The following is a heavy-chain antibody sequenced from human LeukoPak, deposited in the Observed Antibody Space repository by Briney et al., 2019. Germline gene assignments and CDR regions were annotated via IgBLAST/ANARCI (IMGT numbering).Heavy chain of an antibody. D-gene: IGHD2-15*01. CDR3: ARLLPSLNYMDV. Sequence: GGSLRLSCAASGFTFNNYDIHWVRQAPGKGLEWVALIRSDGTKEYYADSMKGRFTISRDNSKNTLSLQMNSLRAEDTAVYYCARLLPSLNYMDVWGKGTTVTVSS. J-gene: IGHJ6*03. CDR2: IRSDGTKE. CDR1: GFTFNNYD. V-gene: IGHV3-30*02.